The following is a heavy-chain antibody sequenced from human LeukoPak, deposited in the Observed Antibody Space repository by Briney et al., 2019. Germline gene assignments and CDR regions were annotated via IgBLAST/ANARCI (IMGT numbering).Heavy chain of an antibody. J-gene: IGHJ4*02. CDR3: AREDASGSYYRSLDY. V-gene: IGHV3-21*01. CDR1: GFTFDDYG. D-gene: IGHD3-10*01. CDR2: ISISSTYI. Sequence: GGSLRLSCAASGFTFDDYGMSWVRQAPGKGLEWVSSISISSTYIYYADSVKGRFTISRDNAKNSLFLQMNSLRADDTAVYYCAREDASGSYYRSLDYWGQGTLVTVSS.